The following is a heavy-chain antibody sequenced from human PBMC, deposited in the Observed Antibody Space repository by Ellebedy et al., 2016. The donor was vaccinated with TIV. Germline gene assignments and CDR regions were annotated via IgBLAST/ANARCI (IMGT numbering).Heavy chain of an antibody. Sequence: GGSLRLXCAASGFTFSSYSMNWVRQAPGKGLEWVSSISSSSSYIYYADSVKGRFTISRDNAKNSLYLQMNSLRAEDTAVYYCARVGVTTFWDFDYWGQGTLVTVSS. CDR2: ISSSSSYI. J-gene: IGHJ4*02. CDR3: ARVGVTTFWDFDY. V-gene: IGHV3-21*01. CDR1: GFTFSSYS. D-gene: IGHD3-16*01.